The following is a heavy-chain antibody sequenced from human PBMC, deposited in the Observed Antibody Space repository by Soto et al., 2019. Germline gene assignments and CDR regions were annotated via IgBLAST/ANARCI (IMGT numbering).Heavy chain of an antibody. V-gene: IGHV3-11*01. D-gene: IGHD6-13*01. CDR2: ISGSGFTI. CDR3: ARNTLSAAGSDNYGLDV. Sequence: QVQLVESGGGLVKPGGSLRLSCAASGFTFSDHYMSCIRQAPGMGLAWVAYISGSGFTIYNADSVKGRFTISRDNAKNSLYLQMDSLRAEDTAVYYCARNTLSAAGSDNYGLDVWGRGTTVAVSS. CDR1: GFTFSDHY. J-gene: IGHJ6*02.